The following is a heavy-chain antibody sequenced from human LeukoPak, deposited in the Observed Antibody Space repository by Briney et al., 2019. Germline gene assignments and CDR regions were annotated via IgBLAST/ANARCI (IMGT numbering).Heavy chain of an antibody. J-gene: IGHJ2*01. CDR1: GGSVSSGSYY. D-gene: IGHD1-26*01. V-gene: IGHV4-61*01. CDR2: IYYSGST. CDR3: ASAGDMWELPWYFDL. Sequence: PSETLSLTCTVSGGSVSSGSYYWSWIRQPPGKGLEWIGYIYYSGSTNYSPSLKSRVTISVDTSKNQFSLKLSSVTAADTAVYYCASAGDMWELPWYFDLWGRGTLVTVSS.